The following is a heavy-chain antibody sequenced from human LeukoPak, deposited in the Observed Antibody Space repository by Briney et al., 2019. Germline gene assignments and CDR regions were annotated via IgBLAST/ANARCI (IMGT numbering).Heavy chain of an antibody. J-gene: IGHJ6*03. CDR2: IYYSGST. CDR3: ARSAPYGDYYYYYMDV. CDR1: GGSISSYY. V-gene: IGHV4-59*01. Sequence: PSETLSLTCIVSGGSISSYYWSWIRQPPGKGLEWIGYIYYSGSTNYNPSLKSRVTISVDTSKNQFSLKLSSVTAADTAVYYCARSAPYGDYYYYYMDVWGKGTTVTVSS. D-gene: IGHD4-17*01.